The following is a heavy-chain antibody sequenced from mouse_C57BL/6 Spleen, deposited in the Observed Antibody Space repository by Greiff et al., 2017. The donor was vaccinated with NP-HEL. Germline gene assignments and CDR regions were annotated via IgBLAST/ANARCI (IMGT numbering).Heavy chain of an antibody. V-gene: IGHV1-85*01. D-gene: IGHD1-1*01. CDR1: GYTFTSYD. J-gene: IGHJ1*03. Sequence: VQLQQSGPELVKPGASVKLSCKASGYTFTSYDINWVKQRPGQGLEWIGWIYPRDGSTKYNEKFKGKATLTVDTSSSTASMELHSLTSEDSAVYFCARLGRYGSSYWYFDVWGTGTTVTVSS. CDR3: ARLGRYGSSYWYFDV. CDR2: IYPRDGST.